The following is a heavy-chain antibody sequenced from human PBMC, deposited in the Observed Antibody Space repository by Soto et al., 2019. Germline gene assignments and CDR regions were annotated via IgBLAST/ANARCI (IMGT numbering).Heavy chain of an antibody. CDR3: ARGIAAAGTSDN. J-gene: IGHJ4*02. V-gene: IGHV1-69*13. D-gene: IGHD6-13*01. CDR2: IIPIFGTA. Sequence: SVKVSCKVSGGTFSTYFLSWVRQATGQGLEWMGGIIPIFGTANYAQKFQGRVTITADESTSTAYMELSSLKSEDTAVYYCARGIAAAGTSDNWGQGTLVTVSS. CDR1: GGTFSTYF.